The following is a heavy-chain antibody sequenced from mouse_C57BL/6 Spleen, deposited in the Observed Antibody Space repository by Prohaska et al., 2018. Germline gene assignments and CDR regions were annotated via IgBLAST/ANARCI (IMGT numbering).Heavy chain of an antibody. CDR2: INPNNGGT. D-gene: IGHD1-1*01. J-gene: IGHJ3*01. Sequence: HGKSLEWIGDINPNNGGTSYNQKFKGKATLTVDKSSSTAYMELRSLTSEDSAVYYCARYGSSYAWFAYWGQGTLVTVSA. V-gene: IGHV1-26*01. CDR3: ARYGSSYAWFAY.